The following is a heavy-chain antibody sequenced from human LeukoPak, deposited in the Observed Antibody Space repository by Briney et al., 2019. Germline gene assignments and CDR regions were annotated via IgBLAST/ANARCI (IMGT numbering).Heavy chain of an antibody. Sequence: PGGSLRLSCAASGFTFSSYSMDWVRQAPGKGLEWVSSISSGSSTIYYADSVKGRFTISRDNAINSLYLQMNSLRAEDTAVYYCARGGYGYSSSSGDYWGQGALVTVSS. J-gene: IGHJ4*02. CDR2: ISSGSSTI. CDR1: GFTFSSYS. CDR3: ARGGYGYSSSSGDY. D-gene: IGHD6-13*01. V-gene: IGHV3-48*01.